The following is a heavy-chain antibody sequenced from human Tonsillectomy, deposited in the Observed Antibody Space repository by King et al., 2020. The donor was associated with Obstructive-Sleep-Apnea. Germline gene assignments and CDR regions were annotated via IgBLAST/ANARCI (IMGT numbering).Heavy chain of an antibody. D-gene: IGHD3-10*01. CDR1: GYTFTTYA. V-gene: IGHV7-4-1*02. CDR3: ARGLPSGSRKIDY. J-gene: IGHJ4*02. Sequence: VQLVQSGSELKKPGASVKISCKASGYTFTTYAITWVRQAPGQGLEWMAWINTNTGNPTSAQGFTGRFVFSLDTSVSTAYLQISSLKAEDTAVYYCARGLPSGSRKIDYWGQGTLVTVSS. CDR2: INTNTGNP.